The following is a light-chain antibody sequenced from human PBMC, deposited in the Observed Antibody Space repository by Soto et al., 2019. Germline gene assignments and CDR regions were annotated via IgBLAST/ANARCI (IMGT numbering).Light chain of an antibody. J-gene: IGKJ1*01. CDR1: QGISNY. Sequence: DIQMTQSPSAQCASVGGRVASTCRASQGISNYLAWYQRKVGKAPKLLIYAASTLQSGVPSRFSGSGSGTDFTLTISSLQPEDVATYYCQKYNSAPWTFGQGTKVDIK. CDR3: QKYNSAPWT. V-gene: IGKV1-27*01. CDR2: AAS.